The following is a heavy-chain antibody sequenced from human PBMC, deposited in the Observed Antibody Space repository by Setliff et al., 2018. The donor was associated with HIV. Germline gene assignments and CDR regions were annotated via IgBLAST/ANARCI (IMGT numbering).Heavy chain of an antibody. Sequence: TSETLSLTCAVYGESFSDYYWSWIRQPPRKRLEWIGELNVSGSANYNPSLKSRVTLSVDTSKNKISLRLTSVTAADTAVSYCARGTKVVWGRWFDPWGQGTLVTVSS. V-gene: IGHV4-34*01. CDR3: ARGTKVVWGRWFDP. J-gene: IGHJ5*02. D-gene: IGHD3-16*01. CDR1: GESFSDYY. CDR2: LNVSGSA.